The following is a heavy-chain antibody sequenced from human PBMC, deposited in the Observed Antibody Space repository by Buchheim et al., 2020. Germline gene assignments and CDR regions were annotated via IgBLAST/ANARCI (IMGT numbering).Heavy chain of an antibody. D-gene: IGHD3-16*02. CDR3: AKNRWGDWDRYHMDS. Sequence: EVQLLESGGGLVQPGGSLRLSCAASGFTFSGYAMSWVRQAPGKGLEWVSIITDDGVGTHYADSVKGRFTISRDNSQNTVSLEMNSLRAEDTAVFYCAKNRWGDWDRYHMDSWGKGTT. CDR1: GFTFSGYA. V-gene: IGHV3-23*01. CDR2: ITDDGVGT. J-gene: IGHJ6*03.